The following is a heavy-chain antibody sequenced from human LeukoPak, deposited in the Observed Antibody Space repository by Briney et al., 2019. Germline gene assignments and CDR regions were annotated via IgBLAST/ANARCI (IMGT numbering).Heavy chain of an antibody. J-gene: IGHJ4*02. CDR3: ARVYGGNSDLDY. CDR1: GYTFIAYY. CDR2: INPNSGGT. D-gene: IGHD4-23*01. Sequence: ASVKVSCKASGYTFIAYYVQWVRQAPGQGLEWMGWINPNSGGTNYAQKFQGRVTMTRDTSIKTAYMELSRLRSDDTAVYYCARVYGGNSDLDYWGQGTLVTVSS. V-gene: IGHV1-2*02.